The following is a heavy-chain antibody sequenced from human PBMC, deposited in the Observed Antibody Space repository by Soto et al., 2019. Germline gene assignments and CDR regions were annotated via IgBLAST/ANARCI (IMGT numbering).Heavy chain of an antibody. Sequence: EVQLLESGGGLVQPGGSLRLSCAASGFTFSSYDMSWVRQAPGKGLEWVSGISGGGGSTDYADSVKGRFTISRDNSKNTLYLQMNSLRAEDTAVYYCAKRGRVAATPFDYWGQGTLVTVSS. V-gene: IGHV3-23*01. D-gene: IGHD2-15*01. CDR3: AKRGRVAATPFDY. CDR1: GFTFSSYD. CDR2: ISGGGGST. J-gene: IGHJ4*02.